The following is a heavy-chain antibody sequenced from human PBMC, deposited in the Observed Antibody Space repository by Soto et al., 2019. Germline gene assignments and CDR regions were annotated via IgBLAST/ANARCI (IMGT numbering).Heavy chain of an antibody. CDR3: ARVPSPFDFYYAMDV. Sequence: TSETLSLTCTVSGDYIGGGNKFWSWIRQAPGKGLEWIGYIFSSGTTYYNPSLKSRLTMSLDTSQNQFSLKLNSVTAADTAVYFCARVPSPFDFYYAMDVWGQGTTVTVSS. CDR1: GDYIGGGNKF. V-gene: IGHV4-30-4*02. D-gene: IGHD3-16*01. CDR2: IFSSGTT. J-gene: IGHJ6*02.